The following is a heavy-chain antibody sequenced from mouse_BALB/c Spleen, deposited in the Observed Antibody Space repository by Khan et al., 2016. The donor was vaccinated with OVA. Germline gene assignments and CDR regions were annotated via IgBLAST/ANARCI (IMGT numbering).Heavy chain of an antibody. Sequence: EVQLQQSGTVLARPGTSVKMSCKASGYTFTSYWMHWVKQRPGQGLEWIGAIYPGNSDTSYNQKFKGKAKLPAVTSTSTAYMELSSLTNEDSAVYYCTRFGYLLAYWGQGTLVTVSA. CDR1: GYTFTSYW. D-gene: IGHD2-2*01. J-gene: IGHJ3*01. V-gene: IGHV1-5*01. CDR3: TRFGYLLAY. CDR2: IYPGNSDT.